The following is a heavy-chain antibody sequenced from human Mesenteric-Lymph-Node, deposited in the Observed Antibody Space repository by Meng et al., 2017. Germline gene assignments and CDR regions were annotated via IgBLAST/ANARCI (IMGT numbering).Heavy chain of an antibody. CDR2: IYHSGST. CDR3: ARGGYYSFDY. Sequence: VPREVSCPGLVHPSDTPALSCAVVVCFSSMFCWCTWVLQSPGKGLEWIGEIYHSGSTNYNPSLKSRVTISVDKSKNQFSLKLTSVTAADTAVYSCARGGYYSFDYWGQGTLVTVSS. V-gene: IGHV4-4*02. CDR1: VCFSSMFCW. J-gene: IGHJ4*02. D-gene: IGHD5-18*01.